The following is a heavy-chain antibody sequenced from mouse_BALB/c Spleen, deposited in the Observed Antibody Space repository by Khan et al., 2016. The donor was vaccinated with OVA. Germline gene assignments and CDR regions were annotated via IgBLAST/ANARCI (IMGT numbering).Heavy chain of an antibody. CDR3: PHSSSYGFSRHPLDY. D-gene: IGHD1-2*01. J-gene: IGHJ2*02. V-gene: IGHV1S41*01. Sequence: DLVKPGDSVKLSCKASGYTFTSYWINWIKQRPGQGIEWIGHSSRGSGSPNYNEMFKGKATETVEKYSSTADIQLNSLSSEDSADSFCPHSSSYGFSRHPLDYWRLRTSITVSS. CDR1: GYTFTSYW. CDR2: SSRGSGSP.